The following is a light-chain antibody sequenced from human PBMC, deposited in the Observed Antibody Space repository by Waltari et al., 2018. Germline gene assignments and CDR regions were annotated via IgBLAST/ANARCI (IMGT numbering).Light chain of an antibody. Sequence: QSALTQPASVSGSPGQSITIPCTGTSRDVGGYNYVSWYQQHPGKAPKLMIYDVSSRPSGVSNRFSGSKSGNTASLTISGLQAEDEAHYYCSSYTSSNTGVFGGGTKLTVL. CDR2: DVS. CDR1: SRDVGGYNY. V-gene: IGLV2-14*01. J-gene: IGLJ3*02. CDR3: SSYTSSNTGV.